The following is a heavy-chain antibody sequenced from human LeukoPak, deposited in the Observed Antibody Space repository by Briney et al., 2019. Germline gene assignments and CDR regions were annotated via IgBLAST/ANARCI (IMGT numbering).Heavy chain of an antibody. V-gene: IGHV1-3*04. J-gene: IGHJ6*02. D-gene: IGHD5-18*01. CDR3: ARGVGYNYGLYYYYGMDV. CDR1: GYTFISHV. Sequence: GASVKVSCKASGYTFISHVIHWVRQAPGHRLEWMGWIDTANGNTTYSQKFQGRVTITRDTSASTAYMDLNSPRSEDTAVYYCARGVGYNYGLYYYYGMDVWGQGTTVTVSS. CDR2: IDTANGNT.